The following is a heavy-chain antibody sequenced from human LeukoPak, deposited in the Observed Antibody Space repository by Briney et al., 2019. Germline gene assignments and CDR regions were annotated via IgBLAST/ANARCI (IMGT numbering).Heavy chain of an antibody. CDR1: GYSFTSYW. J-gene: IGHJ5*02. Sequence: PGESLKISCKGSGYSFTSYWIGWVRQMPGKGLEWMGIMYPGDSDTKYSPSSQGQVTISADNSISTACLQWSSLKASDTAMYYCARRAYCGGDCYPGDGWFDPWGQGTLVTVSS. D-gene: IGHD2-21*02. CDR2: MYPGDSDT. CDR3: ARRAYCGGDCYPGDGWFDP. V-gene: IGHV5-51*03.